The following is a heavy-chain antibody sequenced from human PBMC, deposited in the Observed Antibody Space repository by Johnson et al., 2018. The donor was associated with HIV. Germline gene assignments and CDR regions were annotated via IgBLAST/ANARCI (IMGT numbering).Heavy chain of an antibody. CDR1: GFTFSSYA. V-gene: IGHV3-64*01. Sequence: VQLVESGGGLVQPGGSLRLSCAASGFTFSSYAMHWVRQAPGKGLEYVSAISSNGGSTYYANSVKGRFTISRDNAKNSLYLQMNSLSAEDTAVYYCARGWDSSSSAFDIWGQGTMVTVSS. CDR3: ARGWDSSSSAFDI. D-gene: IGHD6-6*01. J-gene: IGHJ3*02. CDR2: ISSNGGST.